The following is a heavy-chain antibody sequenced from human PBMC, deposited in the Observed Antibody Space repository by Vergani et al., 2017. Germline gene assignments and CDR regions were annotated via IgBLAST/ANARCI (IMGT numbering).Heavy chain of an antibody. CDR2: ISGSGGST. CDR1: GFPLSNAW. D-gene: IGHD7-27*01. V-gene: IGHV3-23*04. J-gene: IGHJ4*02. CDR3: AKNWGSVY. Sequence: EVQLVESGGGLVQPGGSLRLSCAASGFPLSNAWIHWVRQGPGKGLEWVSAISGSGGSTYYADSVKGRFTISRDNSKNTLYLQMNSLRAEDTAVYYCAKNWGSVYWGQGTLVTVSS.